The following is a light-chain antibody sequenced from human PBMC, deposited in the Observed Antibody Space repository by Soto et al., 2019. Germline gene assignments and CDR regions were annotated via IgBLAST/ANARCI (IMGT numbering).Light chain of an antibody. CDR2: GVS. V-gene: IGKV3-20*01. J-gene: IGKJ1*01. CDR3: QQYGTSPRT. CDR1: QSVRSSY. Sequence: EIVLTQSPGTLSLSPGERATLSCRASQSVRSSYLAWYQQKLGQAPRLLIYGVSNRATGIPDRFSGSGSGTDLTLTISRLESEEFAVYYCQQYGTSPRTFGKGTKVEIK.